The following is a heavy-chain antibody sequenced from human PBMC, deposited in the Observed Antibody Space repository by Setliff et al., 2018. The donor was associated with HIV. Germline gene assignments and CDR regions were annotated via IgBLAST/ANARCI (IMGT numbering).Heavy chain of an antibody. V-gene: IGHV4-61*09. Sequence: PSETLSLTCTVSGGSISSGSYYWSWIRQPAGKGLEWIGHIYTSGSTNYNPSLKSRVTISVDTSKNQFSQKLSSVTAADTAVYYCARDAGETDSSGGGSDAFDIWGQGTMVTVSS. J-gene: IGHJ3*02. D-gene: IGHD6-19*01. CDR2: IYTSGST. CDR1: GGSISSGSYY. CDR3: ARDAGETDSSGGGSDAFDI.